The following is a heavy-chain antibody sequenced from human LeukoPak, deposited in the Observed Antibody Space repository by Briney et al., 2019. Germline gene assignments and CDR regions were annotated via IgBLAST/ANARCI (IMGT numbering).Heavy chain of an antibody. J-gene: IGHJ6*02. CDR3: ARQFYGTYYYYYGMDV. CDR2: INHSGST. V-gene: IGHV4-34*01. Sequence: SETLSLTCAVYGGSFSGYYWSWIRQPPGKGLEWIGEINHSGSTNYNPSLKSRVTISVDTSKNQFSLKLSPVTAADTAVYYCARQFYGTYYYYYGMDVWGQGTTVTVSS. D-gene: IGHD1-14*01. CDR1: GGSFSGYY.